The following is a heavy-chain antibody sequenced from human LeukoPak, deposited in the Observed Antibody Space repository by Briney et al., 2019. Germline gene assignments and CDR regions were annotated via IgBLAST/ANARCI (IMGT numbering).Heavy chain of an antibody. D-gene: IGHD5-18*01. J-gene: IGHJ4*02. Sequence: ASETLSLTCTVSGGSISSYHWSWIRQPAGKGLEWIGRTHSSGSTNYNPSPKSRVTMSIDTSKNQFSLKLTSVTAADTAVYYCARDGLYSYGYSYFDYWGQGTLVTVSS. CDR2: THSSGST. CDR1: GGSISSYH. V-gene: IGHV4-4*07. CDR3: ARDGLYSYGYSYFDY.